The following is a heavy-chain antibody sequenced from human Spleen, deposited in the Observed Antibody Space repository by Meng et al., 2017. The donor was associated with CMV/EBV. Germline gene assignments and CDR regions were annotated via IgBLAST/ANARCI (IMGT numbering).Heavy chain of an antibody. Sequence: AASGFTVSSNYMSWVRQAPGKGLEWVSVIYSGGSTYYADSVKGRFTISRDNSKNTLYLQMNSLRAEDTAVYYCARVYSSSWSSFDYWGQGTLVTVSS. V-gene: IGHV3-53*01. J-gene: IGHJ4*02. D-gene: IGHD6-13*01. CDR2: IYSGGST. CDR1: GFTVSSNY. CDR3: ARVYSSSWSSFDY.